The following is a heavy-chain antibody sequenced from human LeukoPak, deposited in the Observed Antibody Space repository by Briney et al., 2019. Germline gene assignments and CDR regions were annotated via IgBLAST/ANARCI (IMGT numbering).Heavy chain of an antibody. V-gene: IGHV3-23*01. CDR3: GGTYYYDSSDDY. CDR1: GFFRSYA. D-gene: IGHD3-22*01. CDR2: ISGSGTST. Sequence: PGGSLRLSCAASGFFRSYAMSWVRQAPGKGLEWVLAISGSGTSTYYADSVKGRFTISRDNSKNTLYLQMNSLRAEDTAVYYCGGTYYYDSSDDYWGQGTLVTVSS. J-gene: IGHJ4*02.